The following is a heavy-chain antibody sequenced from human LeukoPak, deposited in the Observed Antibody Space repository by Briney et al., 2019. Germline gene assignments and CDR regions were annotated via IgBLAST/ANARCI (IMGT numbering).Heavy chain of an antibody. V-gene: IGHV3-11*04. D-gene: IGHD6-6*01. CDR2: IDTSGGTI. J-gene: IGHJ6*03. CDR3: ARPRYEYSSKYMDV. CDR1: GFTFSDYY. Sequence: PGGSLRLSCAASGFTFSDYYMSWIRQAPGKGLEWVSYIDTSGGTIYYADSVKGRFTISRDNAKNSLYLQMNSLRAEDTAVYYCARPRYEYSSKYMDVWGKGTTVTVSS.